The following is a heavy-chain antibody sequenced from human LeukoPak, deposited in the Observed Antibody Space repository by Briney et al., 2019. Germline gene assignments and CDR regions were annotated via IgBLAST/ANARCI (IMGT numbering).Heavy chain of an antibody. Sequence: SGSLSLTCTVSGGSVCIGIYYWSWIRQPPGGGLGWIGYIVYSGSTNYNPSFKSRVTITVDTSTNHSSLKLSYVPAADAAVYYCATGGFVDTAMGPDYWGHGTLVTVSS. CDR2: IVYSGST. J-gene: IGHJ4*01. V-gene: IGHV4-61*03. D-gene: IGHD5-18*01. CDR3: ATGGFVDTAMGPDY. CDR1: GGSVCIGIYY.